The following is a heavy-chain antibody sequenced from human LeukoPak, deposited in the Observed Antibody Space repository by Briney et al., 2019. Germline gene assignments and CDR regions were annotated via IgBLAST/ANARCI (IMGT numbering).Heavy chain of an antibody. Sequence: GESLKISCKGSGYSFASYWIAWVRQMPGKGLEWMGIIYPGDSDTTYSPSFQGQVTISADKSISTAYLQWSTQKASDTAMYYCARQYYYDSRGYYAFDYWGQGTLVTVSS. CDR3: ARQYYYDSRGYYAFDY. J-gene: IGHJ4*02. V-gene: IGHV5-51*01. CDR2: IYPGDSDT. CDR1: GYSFASYW. D-gene: IGHD3-22*01.